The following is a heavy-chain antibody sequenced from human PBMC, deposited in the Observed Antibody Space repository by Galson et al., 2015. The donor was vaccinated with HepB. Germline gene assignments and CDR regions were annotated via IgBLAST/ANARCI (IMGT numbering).Heavy chain of an antibody. CDR2: ISGSSSYT. J-gene: IGHJ4*02. CDR3: ARVGIEVAEPVDY. CDR1: GFTFNDFY. V-gene: IGHV3-11*06. Sequence: SLRLSCAASGFTFNDFYMSWIRQAPGKGLEWVSYISGSSSYTNYADSVEGRFTISRDNAKNSLYLQMDSLRAEDTAVYYCARVGIEVAEPVDYWGQGTLVTVSS. D-gene: IGHD6-19*01.